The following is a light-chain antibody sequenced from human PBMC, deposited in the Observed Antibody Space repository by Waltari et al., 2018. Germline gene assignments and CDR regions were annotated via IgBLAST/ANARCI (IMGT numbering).Light chain of an antibody. CDR1: QRQTKRY. CDR2: GAS. CDR3: QQYGSSILYT. Sequence: EVVLTQSPDTLSLSPGERATLSCRASQRQTKRYIAWYQQKPGQAPRLLIYGASSRAAGIPSRFSGSGSGTDFTLTISRREPEDFAVYYCQQYGSSILYTFGQGTKLEIK. V-gene: IGKV3-20*01. J-gene: IGKJ2*01.